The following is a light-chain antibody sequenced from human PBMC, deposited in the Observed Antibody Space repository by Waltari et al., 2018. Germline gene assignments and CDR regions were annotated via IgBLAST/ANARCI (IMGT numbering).Light chain of an antibody. Sequence: QSVLTQPPSVSGAPGQRVTIPCTGSSSNIGAGYDVHWYQQLPGTAPKLLIYGNSNRPSGVPDRFSGSKSGTSASLAITGLQAEDEADYYCQSYDSSLIVVFGGGTKLTVL. CDR1: SSNIGAGYD. J-gene: IGLJ2*01. V-gene: IGLV1-40*01. CDR3: QSYDSSLIVV. CDR2: GNS.